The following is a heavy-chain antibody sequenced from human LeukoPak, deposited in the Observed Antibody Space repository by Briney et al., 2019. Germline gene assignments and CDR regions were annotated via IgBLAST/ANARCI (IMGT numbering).Heavy chain of an antibody. D-gene: IGHD1-1*01. V-gene: IGHV1-18*01. Sequence: GASVKASCMASGYTFTSYGISWVRQAPGQGLEWMGWISAYNGNTNYAQKLQGRVTMTTDTSTSTAYMELRSLRSDDTAVYYCARDRGAGNWNLFDYWGQGTLVTVSS. CDR1: GYTFTSYG. CDR2: ISAYNGNT. J-gene: IGHJ4*02. CDR3: ARDRGAGNWNLFDY.